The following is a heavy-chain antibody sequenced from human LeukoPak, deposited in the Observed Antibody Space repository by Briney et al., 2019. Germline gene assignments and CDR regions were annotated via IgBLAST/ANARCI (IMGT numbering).Heavy chain of an antibody. V-gene: IGHV3-11*01. Sequence: PGGSLRLSCAASGFTFSDYYMSWIRLAPGKGLEWVAHISSAGNTVYYADSVNGRFTISRDNVKESLYLQMNSLRAEDTAVYYCTRGVFSDLWGQGTLVTVSS. D-gene: IGHD2/OR15-2a*01. J-gene: IGHJ4*02. CDR3: TRGVFSDL. CDR2: ISSAGNTV. CDR1: GFTFSDYY.